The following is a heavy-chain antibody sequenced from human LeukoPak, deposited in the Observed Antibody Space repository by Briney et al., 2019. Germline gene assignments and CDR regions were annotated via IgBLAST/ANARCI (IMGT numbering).Heavy chain of an antibody. CDR1: GFTFSNYA. J-gene: IGHJ4*02. CDR2: ISSSGGST. CDR3: AKDIHFDY. Sequence: PGGSLRLSCAASGFTFSNYAMSWVRQAPGKGLEWVSIISSSGGSTYYADSVKGRFTISRDSSKNTLYLQMNNLRAEDTAVYYCAKDIHFDYWGQGTLVTVSS. V-gene: IGHV3-23*01.